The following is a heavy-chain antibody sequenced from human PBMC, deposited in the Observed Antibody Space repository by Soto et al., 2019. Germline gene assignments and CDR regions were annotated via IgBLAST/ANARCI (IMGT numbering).Heavy chain of an antibody. CDR3: ASTYDILTGFDY. D-gene: IGHD3-9*01. J-gene: IGHJ4*02. V-gene: IGHV1-69*02. Sequence: QVQLVQSGAEVKKPGSSVKVSCKASGGTFSSYTISWVRQAPGQGLEWMGRIIPILDIANYAQKFQGRVTITADKSTSTADMELSSLRSEDTAVYYCASTYDILTGFDYWGQGTLVTVSS. CDR2: IIPILDIA. CDR1: GGTFSSYT.